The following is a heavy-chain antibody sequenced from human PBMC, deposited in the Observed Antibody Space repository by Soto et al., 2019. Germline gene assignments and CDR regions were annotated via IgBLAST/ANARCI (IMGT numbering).Heavy chain of an antibody. CDR2: LYYSGST. V-gene: IGHV4-39*01. J-gene: IGHJ4*02. CDR1: GGSISSSSYY. CDR3: ARQSGYSYGEFFDY. Sequence: PSETLSLTCTVSGGSISSSSYYWGWIRQPPGKGLEWIGTLYYSGSTHYNPSLKSRVTISVDTSKNQFSLKLSSVTAADTAVYYCARQSGYSYGEFFDYWGQGTLVTVSS. D-gene: IGHD5-18*01.